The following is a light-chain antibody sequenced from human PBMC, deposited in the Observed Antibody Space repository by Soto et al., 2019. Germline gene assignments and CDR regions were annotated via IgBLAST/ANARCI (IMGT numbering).Light chain of an antibody. CDR3: SSYAGSNNWA. Sequence: QLVLTQPPSASGSPGQSVTISCSGTSSDVGDYNFVSWYQQHPGKAPKLMIYDVNKRPSGVPDRFSGSKSGNTASLTVSGLQAEDEADYYCSSYAGSNNWAFGGGTKVTVL. J-gene: IGLJ3*02. V-gene: IGLV2-8*01. CDR1: SSDVGDYNF. CDR2: DVN.